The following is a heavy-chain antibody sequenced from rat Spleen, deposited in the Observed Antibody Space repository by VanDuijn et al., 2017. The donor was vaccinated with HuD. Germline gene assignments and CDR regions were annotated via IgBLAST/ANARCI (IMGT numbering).Heavy chain of an antibody. J-gene: IGHJ2*01. CDR1: GVSFSNYG. D-gene: IGHD1-12*03. Sequence: EVQLVESGGGLVQPGRSLKLSCAASGVSFSNYGMAWVRQAPTKGLEWVATISYDGGTTYYRDSVKDRFTISRDNAKSTLYLQMDSLRSEDTATYYCARRRYYDGFFDYWGQGVMVTVSS. CDR2: ISYDGGTT. V-gene: IGHV5-29*01. CDR3: ARRRYYDGFFDY.